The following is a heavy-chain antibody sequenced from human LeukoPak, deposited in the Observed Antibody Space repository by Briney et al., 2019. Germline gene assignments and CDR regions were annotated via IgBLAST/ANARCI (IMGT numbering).Heavy chain of an antibody. CDR1: GGSISSSSYY. CDR3: ARQQGGSITMIVVVSPGAFDI. CDR2: IYYSGST. J-gene: IGHJ3*02. Sequence: SETLSLTCTVSGGSISSSSYYWGWIRQPPGKGLEWIGSIYYSGSTYYNPSLKSRVTISVDTSKNQFSLKLSSVIAADTAVYYCARQQGGSITMIVVVSPGAFDIWGQGTMVTVSS. V-gene: IGHV4-39*07. D-gene: IGHD3-22*01.